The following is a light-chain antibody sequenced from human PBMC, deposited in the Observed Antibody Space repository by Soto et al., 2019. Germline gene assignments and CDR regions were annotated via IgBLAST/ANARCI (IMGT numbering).Light chain of an antibody. J-gene: IGLJ1*01. Sequence: QSALTQPPSTSGTPGQRVTISCSGSRSNIGSNTVTWYQQLPGTAPKLLIYSNNQRPSGVPDRFSGSKSGTSASLAISGLQSEDEDDYYCAAWDDSLNGSYVVRNGTKVTV. CDR2: SNN. CDR3: AAWDDSLNGSYV. CDR1: RSNIGSNT. V-gene: IGLV1-44*01.